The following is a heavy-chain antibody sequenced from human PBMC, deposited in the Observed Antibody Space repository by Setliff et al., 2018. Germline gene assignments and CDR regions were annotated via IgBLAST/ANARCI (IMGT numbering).Heavy chain of an antibody. CDR2: SKSKTAGGAI. J-gene: IGHJ1*01. V-gene: IGHV3-15*07. CDR1: GFTFSYAW. CDR3: TLAKVGKSGTWDQYFQY. D-gene: IGHD3-10*01. Sequence: GGSLRLSCAASGFTFSYAWMHWVRQAPGKGLEWVGRSKSKTAGGAIDYAAPVKGRFTISRDDSKNTMYLQMNSLKTEDTAVYYCTLAKVGKSGTWDQYFQYWGQGTLVTVSS.